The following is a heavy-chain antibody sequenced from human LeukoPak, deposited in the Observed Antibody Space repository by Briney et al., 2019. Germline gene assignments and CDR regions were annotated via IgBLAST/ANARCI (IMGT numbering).Heavy chain of an antibody. CDR2: ISYDGSYK. J-gene: IGHJ4*02. CDR1: GFTFSSYG. V-gene: IGHV3-30*18. CDR3: AKVGDYGDYALDY. Sequence: PGGSLRLSCAASGFTFSSYGMHWVRQAPGKGLEWVAVISYDGSYKYYADSVKGRFTISGDNSKNTLYLQMNSLRAEDTAVYYCAKVGDYGDYALDYWGQGTLVTVSS. D-gene: IGHD4-17*01.